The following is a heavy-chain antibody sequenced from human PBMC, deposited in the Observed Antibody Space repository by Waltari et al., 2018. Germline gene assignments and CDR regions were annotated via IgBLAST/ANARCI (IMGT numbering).Heavy chain of an antibody. J-gene: IGHJ3*02. V-gene: IGHV4-59*01. CDR2: IYYSGRT. Sequence: QVQLQESGPGLVKPSETLSLTCTVSGGSISSYYWSWIRQPPGTGLEWIGYIYYSGRTNYNPSLKSRVTISVDTSKNQFSLKLSSVTAADTAVYYCARDSTPYYDFWSGYDAFDIWGQGTMVTVSS. CDR1: GGSISSYY. CDR3: ARDSTPYYDFWSGYDAFDI. D-gene: IGHD3-3*01.